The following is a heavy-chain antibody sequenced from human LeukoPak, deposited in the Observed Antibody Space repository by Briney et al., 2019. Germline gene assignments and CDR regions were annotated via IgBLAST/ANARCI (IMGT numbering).Heavy chain of an antibody. CDR1: GFTVSSNY. V-gene: IGHV3-53*01. D-gene: IGHD2-21*02. CDR3: ARDMVTNDAFDI. CDR2: IYSGGST. J-gene: IGHJ3*02. Sequence: GGSLRLSCAASGFTVSSNYMSWVRQAPGKGLEWVSVIYSGGSTYYADSVEGRFTISRDNSKNTLYLQMNSLRAEDTAVYYCARDMVTNDAFDIWGQGTMVTVSS.